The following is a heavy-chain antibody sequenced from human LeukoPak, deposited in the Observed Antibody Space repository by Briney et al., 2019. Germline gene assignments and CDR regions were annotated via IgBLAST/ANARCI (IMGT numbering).Heavy chain of an antibody. J-gene: IGHJ4*02. CDR3: ARTLETDILTGYYLLFDY. V-gene: IGHV4-38-2*01. CDR2: IYYSGST. D-gene: IGHD3-9*01. CDR1: GYSISSGYY. Sequence: SETLSLTCAVSGYSISSGYYWGWIRQPPGKGLEWIGSIYYSGSTYYNPSLKSRVTISVDTSKNQFSLKLSSVTAADTAVYYCARTLETDILTGYYLLFDYWGQGTLVTVSS.